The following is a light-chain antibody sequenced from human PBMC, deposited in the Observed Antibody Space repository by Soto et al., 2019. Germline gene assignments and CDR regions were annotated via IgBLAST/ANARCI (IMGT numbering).Light chain of an antibody. CDR3: QQYNIYPWT. CDR1: QSINSW. CDR2: KAS. V-gene: IGKV1-5*03. J-gene: IGKJ1*01. Sequence: DIQMTQSPSTLSASVGDRVTITCRASQSINSWLAWYQQKPGKAPKLLIYKASSLESGIPSRFSGSGSGTEFSVTIGSLQPDDFATYYCQQYNIYPWTCGQGTKVEIK.